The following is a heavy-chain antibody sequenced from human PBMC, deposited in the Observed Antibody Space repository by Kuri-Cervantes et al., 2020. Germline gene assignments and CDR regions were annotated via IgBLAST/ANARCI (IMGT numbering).Heavy chain of an antibody. J-gene: IGHJ4*02. D-gene: IGHD3-10*01. V-gene: IGHV4-59*01. CDR2: IYYSGST. CDR3: ARDRGSLLGLDY. CDR1: GGSISSYY. Sequence: SETLSLTCTVSGGSISSYYWSWIRQPPGKRLEWIGYIYYSGSTNYNPSLKSRVTISVDTSKNQFSLKLSSVTAADTAIYYCARDRGSLLGLDYWGQGTLVTVSS.